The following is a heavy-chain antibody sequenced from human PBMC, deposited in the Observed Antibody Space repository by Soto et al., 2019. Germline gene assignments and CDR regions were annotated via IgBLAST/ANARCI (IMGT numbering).Heavy chain of an antibody. D-gene: IGHD3-10*01. CDR2: ISYDGSNK. Sequence: GGSLRLSCAASGFTFSSYGMHWVRQAPGKGLEWVAVISYDGSNKYYADSVKGRFTISRDNSKNTLYLQMNSLRAEDTAVYYCAKWKGRYGSGSYPYYFDYWGQGTLVTVSS. V-gene: IGHV3-30*18. CDR3: AKWKGRYGSGSYPYYFDY. CDR1: GFTFSSYG. J-gene: IGHJ4*02.